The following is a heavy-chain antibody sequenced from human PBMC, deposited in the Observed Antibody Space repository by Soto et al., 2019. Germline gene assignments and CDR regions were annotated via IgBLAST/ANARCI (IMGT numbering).Heavy chain of an antibody. J-gene: IGHJ6*02. D-gene: IGHD2-2*01. V-gene: IGHV1-69*06. Sequence: QVQLVQPGAEVKKPGASVKVSCKASGGSFSSDAISWVRQSPGQGLERVGGIIPIFGTTKYAQKFQGRVTIIAETSTTTSYLELSSLRSEVTATYYCARDPGRSSNRWRVRQVADGDYYVMDVWGQGTTVTVSS. CDR1: GGSFSSDA. CDR3: ARDPGRSSNRWRVRQVADGDYYVMDV. CDR2: IIPIFGTT.